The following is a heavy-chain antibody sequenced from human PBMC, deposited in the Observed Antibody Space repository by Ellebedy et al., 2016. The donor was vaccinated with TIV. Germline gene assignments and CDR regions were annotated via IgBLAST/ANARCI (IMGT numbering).Heavy chain of an antibody. CDR2: IHYSGTT. D-gene: IGHD2-21*02. V-gene: IGHV4-59*12. CDR3: ARDDVVVVTAIRDYYYYYGMDV. J-gene: IGHJ6*02. Sequence: SETLSLTXTVSGDSISHYYWSWIRQSPGKGLEWIGYIHYSGTTKYNPSLKSRVSISVDKSKNQFSLKLSSVTAADTAVYYCARDDVVVVTAIRDYYYYYGMDVWGQGTTVTVSS. CDR1: GDSISHYY.